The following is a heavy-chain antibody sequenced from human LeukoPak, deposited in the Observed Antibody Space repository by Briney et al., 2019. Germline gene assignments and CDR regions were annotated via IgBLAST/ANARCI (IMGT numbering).Heavy chain of an antibody. CDR3: AKITGYYFES. Sequence: GGSLRLSCAASGFTFSNRGMTWVRQAPGKGLEWVSFISGNAGTTYYADSVKGRFTISRDNSKNTLYLQMNSLRVEDTAVYYCAKITGYYFESWGQGTLVTVSS. J-gene: IGHJ4*02. CDR1: GFTFSNRG. V-gene: IGHV3-23*01. CDR2: ISGNAGTT. D-gene: IGHD3-9*01.